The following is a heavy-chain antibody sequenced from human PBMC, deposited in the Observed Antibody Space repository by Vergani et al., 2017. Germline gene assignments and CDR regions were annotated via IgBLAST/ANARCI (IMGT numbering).Heavy chain of an antibody. Sequence: QVQLVQSGAEVKKPGSSVKVSCKASGGTFSSYAISWVRQAPGQGLEWMGGIIPIFGTANYAQKFQGRVTITADESTSTAYMELSSLRSEDTAVYYCARVAPNVPIAVAGTAVSEIWGQGTMVTVSS. J-gene: IGHJ3*02. V-gene: IGHV1-69*01. CDR3: ARVAPNVPIAVAGTAVSEI. D-gene: IGHD6-19*01. CDR2: IIPIFGTA. CDR1: GGTFSSYA.